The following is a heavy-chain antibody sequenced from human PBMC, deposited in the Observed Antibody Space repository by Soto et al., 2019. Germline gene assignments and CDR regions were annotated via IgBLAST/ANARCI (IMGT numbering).Heavy chain of an antibody. D-gene: IGHD6-25*01. CDR1: GFTFSYYA. CDR2: INNGGST. J-gene: IGHJ4*02. V-gene: IGHV3-23*01. CDR3: AKVPSIPAAGSCDY. Sequence: EVQLLESGGGLVQPGGSLRLSCAASGFTFSYYAMSWVRQAPGKGLEWVSHINNGGSTYYADSVKGRFTISRDNSKNTLYLQMNSLRAEDTAVYYCAKVPSIPAAGSCDYWGQGTLVTVSS.